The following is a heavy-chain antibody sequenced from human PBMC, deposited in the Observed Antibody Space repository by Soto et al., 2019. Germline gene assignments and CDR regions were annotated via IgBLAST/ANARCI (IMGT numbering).Heavy chain of an antibody. J-gene: IGHJ4*02. D-gene: IGHD3-22*01. Sequence: SETLSLTCTVYGGSFSGYYWSWIRQPPGKGLEWIGDINHSGSTNYNPSLKSRVTISVDTSKNQLSLKLSSVTAADTAVYYCARRAPDYDSSGYYPDYWGQGTLVTVFS. CDR1: GGSFSGYY. V-gene: IGHV4-34*01. CDR2: INHSGST. CDR3: ARRAPDYDSSGYYPDY.